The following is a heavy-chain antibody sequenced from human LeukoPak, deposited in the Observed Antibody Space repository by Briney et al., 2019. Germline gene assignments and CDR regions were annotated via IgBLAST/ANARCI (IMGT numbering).Heavy chain of an antibody. Sequence: PSETLSLTCSVSGGSINNYYWSWIRQPPGKGLEWIGYIYYSGSNSDYNPSLNSRATMSVETPKNQFSLNLRSVTAADTAVYYCARVGILRFPSNWFDPWGQGTLVTVSS. V-gene: IGHV4-59*08. J-gene: IGHJ5*02. CDR1: GGSINNYY. CDR2: IYYSGSNS. CDR3: ARVGILRFPSNWFDP. D-gene: IGHD3-3*01.